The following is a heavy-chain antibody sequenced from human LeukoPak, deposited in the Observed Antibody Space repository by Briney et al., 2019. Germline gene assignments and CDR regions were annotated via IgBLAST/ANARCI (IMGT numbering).Heavy chain of an antibody. Sequence: GGSLRLSCAASGFTFSSYWMSWVRQAPGKGLEWVANIKQDGSEKYYVDSVKGRFTISRDNAKNSLYLQMNSLRAKDTAVYYCARVAAAGWEYFQHWGQGTLVTVSS. CDR3: ARVAAAGWEYFQH. D-gene: IGHD6-13*01. CDR2: IKQDGSEK. J-gene: IGHJ1*01. V-gene: IGHV3-7*01. CDR1: GFTFSSYW.